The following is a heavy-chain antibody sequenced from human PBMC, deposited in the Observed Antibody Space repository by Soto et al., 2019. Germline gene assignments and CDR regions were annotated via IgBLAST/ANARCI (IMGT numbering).Heavy chain of an antibody. CDR3: ARDRYYYGSGPMDV. CDR1: GGTFSSYA. Sequence: QVQLVQSGAEVKKPGSSVKVSCKASGGTFSSYAISWVRQAPGQGLEWMGGIIPIFGTANYAQKLQGRVTITADEYTSTAYMERSSLRSEDTAVYYCARDRYYYGSGPMDVWGQGTTVTVSS. CDR2: IIPIFGTA. V-gene: IGHV1-69*01. D-gene: IGHD3-10*01. J-gene: IGHJ6*02.